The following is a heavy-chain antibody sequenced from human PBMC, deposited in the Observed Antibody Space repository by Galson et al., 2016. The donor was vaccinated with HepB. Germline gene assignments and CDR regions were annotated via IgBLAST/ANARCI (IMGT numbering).Heavy chain of an antibody. CDR2: IHHTGDT. CDR1: GGSLSNNF. V-gene: IGHV4-34*01. J-gene: IGHJ5*02. D-gene: IGHD6-19*01. CDR3: ARGKRPRQWLITKWLDP. Sequence: SETLSLTCSVYGGSLSNNFWSWLRQPPGKGLEWIGEIHHTGDTNHNSSLKSRVTMSVDTSKNQFSLKLNSVTAADTAVYYCARGKRPRQWLITKWLDPWGQGTPVTVSA.